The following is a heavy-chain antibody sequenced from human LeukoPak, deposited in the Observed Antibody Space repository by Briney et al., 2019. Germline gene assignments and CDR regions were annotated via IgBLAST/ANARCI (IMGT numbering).Heavy chain of an antibody. Sequence: SPSETLSLTRTVSGDSISTYYWSWIRQPPGKGLEWIGYIYYRVTSDYNPSLKSRVTMSVDMSTRQISLKLSSVTAADTAVYYCARAVGGDGSGSLWGPGTLVTVSS. CDR1: GDSISTYY. CDR3: ARAVGGDGSGSL. D-gene: IGHD3-10*01. CDR2: IYYRVTS. J-gene: IGHJ4*02. V-gene: IGHV4-59*01.